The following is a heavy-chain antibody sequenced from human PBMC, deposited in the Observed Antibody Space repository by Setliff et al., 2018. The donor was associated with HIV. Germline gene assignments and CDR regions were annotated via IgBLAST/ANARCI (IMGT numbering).Heavy chain of an antibody. V-gene: IGHV3-9*01. J-gene: IGHJ6*02. Sequence: PGGSLRLSCAASGFTFDDYAMHWVRQAPGKGLEWVSGISWSSGSIGYADSVKGRFTISRDNAKNSLYLQMNSLRAEDTAVYYCARILGASYYYAMDVWGQGTTVTVSS. CDR1: GFTFDDYA. CDR3: ARILGASYYYAMDV. D-gene: IGHD1-26*01. CDR2: ISWSSGSI.